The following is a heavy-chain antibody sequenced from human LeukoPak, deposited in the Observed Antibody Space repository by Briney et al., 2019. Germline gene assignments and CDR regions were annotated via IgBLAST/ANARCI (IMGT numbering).Heavy chain of an antibody. D-gene: IGHD3-9*01. J-gene: IGHJ4*02. CDR2: INHSGST. V-gene: IGHV4-34*01. CDR1: GGSFSGYY. CDR3: ASSPSSLHYDIFDY. Sequence: SETLSLTCAVYGGSFSGYYWSWIRQPPGKGLEWIGEINHSGSTNYNPSLKSRVTISVDTSKNQFSLKLSSVTAADTAVYYCASSPSSLHYDIFDYWGQGTLVTVSS.